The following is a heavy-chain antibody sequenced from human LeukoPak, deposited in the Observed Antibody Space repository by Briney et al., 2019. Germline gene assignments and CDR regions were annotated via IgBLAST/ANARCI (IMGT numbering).Heavy chain of an antibody. Sequence: ASVKVSCKASGYTFTSYGISWVRQAPGQGLEWMGWISAYNGNTNYAQKLQGRVTMTTDTSTSTAYMELRGLRSDDTAVYYCARGGYCSSTSCYIGYYFDYWGQGTLVTVSS. CDR3: ARGGYCSSTSCYIGYYFDY. D-gene: IGHD2-2*02. J-gene: IGHJ4*02. V-gene: IGHV1-18*01. CDR2: ISAYNGNT. CDR1: GYTFTSYG.